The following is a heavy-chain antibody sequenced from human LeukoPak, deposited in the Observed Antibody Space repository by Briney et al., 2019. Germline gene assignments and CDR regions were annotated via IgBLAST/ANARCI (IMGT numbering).Heavy chain of an antibody. CDR3: VRQIAVAGRTTSKYWYYIDV. CDR2: FYPRDLVT. CDR1: GYTFDRFW. J-gene: IGHJ6*03. Sequence: GESLKISCQASGYTFDRFWITWLGQLPARGFQWLRIFYPRDLVTRYRPSVQGHVTIPADTSIDSAYLQWTSRRPSDTANHFCVRQIAVAGRTTSKYWYYIDVWGKGTAVTVSS. D-gene: IGHD6-19*01. V-gene: IGHV5-51*01.